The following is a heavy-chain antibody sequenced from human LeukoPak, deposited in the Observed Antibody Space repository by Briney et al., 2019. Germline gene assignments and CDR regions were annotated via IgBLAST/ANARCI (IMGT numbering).Heavy chain of an antibody. Sequence: SETLSLTCTVSGGSINSGSYYWSWIRQPAGKGLEWIGRIYTSGSTNYNPSLKSRVTISVDTSKNQFSLKLSSVTAADTAVYYCARVYGGTIDYWGQGTLVTVSS. CDR2: IYTSGST. D-gene: IGHD4-23*01. CDR1: GGSINSGSYY. V-gene: IGHV4-61*02. J-gene: IGHJ4*02. CDR3: ARVYGGTIDY.